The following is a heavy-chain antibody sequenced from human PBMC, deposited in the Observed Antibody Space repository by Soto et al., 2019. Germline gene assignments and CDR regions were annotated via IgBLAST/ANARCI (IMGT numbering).Heavy chain of an antibody. V-gene: IGHV1-24*01. CDR2: FDPEDGET. CDR3: ATIPPRDCGGDCYSLFFDY. Sequence: ASVKVSCKVSGYTLTELSMHWVRQAPGKGLEWMGGFDPEDGETIYAQKFQGRVTMTEDTSTDTAYMELSSLRSEDTAVYYCATIPPRDCGGDCYSLFFDYWGQGTLVTVSS. CDR1: GYTLTELS. D-gene: IGHD2-21*02. J-gene: IGHJ4*02.